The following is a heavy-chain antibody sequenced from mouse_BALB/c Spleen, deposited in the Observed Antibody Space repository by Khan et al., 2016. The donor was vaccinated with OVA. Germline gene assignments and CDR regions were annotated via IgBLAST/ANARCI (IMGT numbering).Heavy chain of an antibody. Sequence: EVMLVESGGDLVKPGGSLKLSCAASGFPFSTYGMSWVRQTPDKRLAWVATISRSSSYTYYPDSVKGRFTISRDNAKNTLYLQMSSLKSEDTGMYYCGRLLPSYFDDWGQGTTLTVSS. V-gene: IGHV5-6*01. J-gene: IGHJ2*01. D-gene: IGHD1-1*01. CDR3: GRLLPSYFDD. CDR2: ISRSSSYT. CDR1: GFPFSTYG.